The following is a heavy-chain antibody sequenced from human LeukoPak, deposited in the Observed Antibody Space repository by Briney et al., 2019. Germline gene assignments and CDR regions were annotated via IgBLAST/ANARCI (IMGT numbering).Heavy chain of an antibody. Sequence: SETLSLTCAVYGGSFSGYYWSWIRQPPGKGLEWIGEINHSGSTNYNPSLKSRVTISVDTSKNQFSLKLSSVTAADTAVYYCAKAEYSSSIYYYGMDVWGQGTTVTVSS. CDR3: AKAEYSSSIYYYGMDV. V-gene: IGHV4-34*01. J-gene: IGHJ6*02. CDR2: INHSGST. D-gene: IGHD6-6*01. CDR1: GGSFSGYY.